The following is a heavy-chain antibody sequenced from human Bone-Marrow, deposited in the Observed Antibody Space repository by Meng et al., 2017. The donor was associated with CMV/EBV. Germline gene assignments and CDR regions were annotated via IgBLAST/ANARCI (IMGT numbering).Heavy chain of an antibody. V-gene: IGHV3-9*01. CDR3: ARDPDCTNGVCYYDS. J-gene: IGHJ4*02. CDR2: ISCNSGSI. CDR1: GFTFDDYA. D-gene: IGHD2-8*01. Sequence: GGSLRLSCAASGFTFDDYAMHWVRQAPGKGLEWVSGISCNSGSIGYADSVKGRFTISRDNAKNSLYLQMNSLRSDDTAVYYCARDPDCTNGVCYYDSWGQGTLVTVSS.